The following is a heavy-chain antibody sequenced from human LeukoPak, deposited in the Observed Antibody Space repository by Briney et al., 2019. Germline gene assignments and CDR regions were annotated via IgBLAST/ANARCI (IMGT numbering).Heavy chain of an antibody. CDR1: GFTFSDYA. CDR3: AREETGAFDL. Sequence: GRSLRLSCAASGFTFSDYAMHWVRQAPGKGLEWVAVIWYDGSNEKYADSVKGQFTISRDNSKNTLYLQMNSLRAEDTAMYYCAREETGAFDLWGRGTMVTVSS. D-gene: IGHD3-9*01. CDR2: IWYDGSNE. J-gene: IGHJ3*01. V-gene: IGHV3-33*01.